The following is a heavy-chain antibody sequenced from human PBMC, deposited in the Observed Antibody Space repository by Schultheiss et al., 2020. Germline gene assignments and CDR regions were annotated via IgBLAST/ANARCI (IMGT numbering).Heavy chain of an antibody. V-gene: IGHV3-11*05. CDR1: GFTFSDYY. CDR3: AKDEYYDSSGPRLDY. D-gene: IGHD3-22*01. Sequence: GGSLRLSCAASGFTFSDYYMSWIRQAPGKGLEWVSYISSSSSYTNYADSVKGRFTISRDNSKNTLYLQMNSLRAEDTAVYYCAKDEYYDSSGPRLDYWGQGTLVTVSS. CDR2: ISSSSSYT. J-gene: IGHJ4*02.